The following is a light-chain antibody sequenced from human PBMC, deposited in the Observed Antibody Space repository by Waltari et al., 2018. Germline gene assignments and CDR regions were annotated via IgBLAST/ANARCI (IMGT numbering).Light chain of an antibody. CDR3: QQYDNFPPFT. CDR2: NSS. J-gene: IGKJ5*01. V-gene: IGKV1-33*01. CDR1: QDITNY. Sequence: DIQMTQSPSSLSASIGDRVTITCQASQDITNYLNWYQQKPGKAPKVLIYNSSNLETGVPSRCNGSGSGTDFTFTISSLQPEDIATYYCQQYDNFPPFTFGQGTRLEIK.